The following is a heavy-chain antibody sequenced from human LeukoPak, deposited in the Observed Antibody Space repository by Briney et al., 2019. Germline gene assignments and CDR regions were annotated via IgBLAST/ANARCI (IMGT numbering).Heavy chain of an antibody. CDR3: AKGGGYSYGYTDY. Sequence: GGSLRLSCAASGFTFSSYAMSWVRQAPGKGLEWVSAISGSGGSTYYADSVKGRFTISRDNPKNTLYLQMNSLRAEDTAVYYCAKGGGYSYGYTDYWGQGTLVTVSS. J-gene: IGHJ4*02. D-gene: IGHD5-18*01. V-gene: IGHV3-23*01. CDR1: GFTFSSYA. CDR2: ISGSGGST.